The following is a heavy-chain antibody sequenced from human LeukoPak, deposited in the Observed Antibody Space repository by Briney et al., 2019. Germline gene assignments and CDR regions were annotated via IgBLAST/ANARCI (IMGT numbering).Heavy chain of an antibody. D-gene: IGHD6-13*01. CDR2: ISYDGSNK. J-gene: IGHJ6*02. V-gene: IGHV3-30-3*01. Sequence: QPGRSLRLSCAASGFTFSSYAMHWVRQAPGKGLGGVAVISYDGSNKYYADSVKGRFTISRDNSKNTLYLQMNSLRAEDTAVYYCARVRGYSSSLYYYYYYGMDVWGQGTTVTVSS. CDR1: GFTFSSYA. CDR3: ARVRGYSSSLYYYYYYGMDV.